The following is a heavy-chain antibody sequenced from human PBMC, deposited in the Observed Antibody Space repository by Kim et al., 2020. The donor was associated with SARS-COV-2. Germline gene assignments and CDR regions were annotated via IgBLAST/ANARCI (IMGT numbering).Heavy chain of an antibody. CDR3: ARDGSGSSSWYGYYYGMDV. D-gene: IGHD6-13*01. V-gene: IGHV4-59*01. Sequence: SETLSLTCTVSGGSISSYYWSWIRQPPGKGLEWIGYIYYSGSTNYNPSLKSRVTISVDTSKNQFSLKLSSVTAADTAVYYCARDGSGSSSWYGYYYGMDVWGQGTTVTVSS. CDR1: GGSISSYY. CDR2: IYYSGST. J-gene: IGHJ6*02.